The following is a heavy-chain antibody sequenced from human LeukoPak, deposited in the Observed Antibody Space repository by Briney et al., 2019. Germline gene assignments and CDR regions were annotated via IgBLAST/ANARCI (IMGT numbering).Heavy chain of an antibody. CDR1: GGSISSYY. D-gene: IGHD6-19*01. Sequence: PSETLSLTCTVSGGSISSYYWSWILQPPGKGLEWIGYIYYSGSTNYNPSLKSRVTISVDTSKNQFSLKLSSVTAADTAVYYCARERLGIAVDWGQGTLVTVSS. CDR3: ARERLGIAVD. J-gene: IGHJ4*02. V-gene: IGHV4-59*01. CDR2: IYYSGST.